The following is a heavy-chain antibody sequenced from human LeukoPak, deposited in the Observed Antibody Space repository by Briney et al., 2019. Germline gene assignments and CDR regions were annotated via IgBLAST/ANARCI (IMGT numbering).Heavy chain of an antibody. CDR1: GGSISSYY. CDR2: IYYSGST. J-gene: IGHJ4*02. CDR3: ARGVGTYSSGYYYYDYFDY. V-gene: IGHV4-59*01. Sequence: SETLSLTCTVSGGSISSYYWSWIRQPPGKGLEWIGYIYYSGSTNYNPSLKSRVTISVDTSKNQCSLKLSSVTAADTAVYYCARGVGTYSSGYYYYDYFDYWGQGTLVTVSS. D-gene: IGHD3-22*01.